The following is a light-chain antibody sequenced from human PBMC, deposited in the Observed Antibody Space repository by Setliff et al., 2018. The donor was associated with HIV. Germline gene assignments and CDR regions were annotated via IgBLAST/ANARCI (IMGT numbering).Light chain of an antibody. J-gene: IGLJ1*01. CDR1: SSDVGDYNY. Sequence: QSALAQPASVSGSPGQSITISCTGASSDVGDYNYFSCYQQHPGKAPKLMIYGVTNRPSGISNRFSGSKSGDTASLTISGPQAEDEADYYCSSYTSSDTPYVFGTGTKVTVL. V-gene: IGLV2-14*01. CDR3: SSYTSSDTPYV. CDR2: GVT.